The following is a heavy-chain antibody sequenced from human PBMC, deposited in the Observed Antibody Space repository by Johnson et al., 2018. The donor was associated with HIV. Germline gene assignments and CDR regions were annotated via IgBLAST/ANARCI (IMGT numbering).Heavy chain of an antibody. CDR1: GFTFSSYA. Sequence: QVQLVESGGGVVQPGRSLRLSCAASGFTFSSYAMHWVRQAPGKGLEWVAVISYDGSNKYYADSVKGRFTISRDNSKNTLYLQMNSLRAEDTAVYYCARDPDDYVGRDAFDIWGQGTMVTVSS. D-gene: IGHD4-23*01. CDR3: ARDPDDYVGRDAFDI. J-gene: IGHJ3*02. V-gene: IGHV3-30*04. CDR2: ISYDGSNK.